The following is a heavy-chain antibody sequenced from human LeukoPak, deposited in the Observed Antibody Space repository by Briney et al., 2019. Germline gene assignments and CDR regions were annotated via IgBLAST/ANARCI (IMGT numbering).Heavy chain of an antibody. D-gene: IGHD3-10*01. CDR1: GGSIGSSAYS. CDR3: ARLSMVRGVIASFDP. J-gene: IGHJ5*02. V-gene: IGHV4-39*01. CDR2: ISYTGTT. Sequence: SETLSLTCTVSGGSIGSSAYSWGWIRQPPGKGLEWIGSISYTGTTYYNPSLKSRVTISVDTSKNQFSLKLSSVTAADTAVYYCARLSMVRGVIASFDPWGQGTLVTVSS.